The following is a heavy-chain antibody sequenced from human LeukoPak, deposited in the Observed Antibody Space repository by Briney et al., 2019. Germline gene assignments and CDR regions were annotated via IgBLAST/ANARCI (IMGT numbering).Heavy chain of an antibody. V-gene: IGHV4-61*02. J-gene: IGHJ4*02. CDR1: GGSISSGSYY. CDR2: IYTSGST. CDR3: ARDLYSSGWYSRGFDY. D-gene: IGHD6-19*01. Sequence: SQTLSLTCTVSGGSISSGSYYWSWIRQPAGKGLEWIGRIYTSGSTNYNPSLKSRVTISVDTSKNQFSLKLSSVTAADTAVYYCARDLYSSGWYSRGFDYWGQGTLVTGSS.